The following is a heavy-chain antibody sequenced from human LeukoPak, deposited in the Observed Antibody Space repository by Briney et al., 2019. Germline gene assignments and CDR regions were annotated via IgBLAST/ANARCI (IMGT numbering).Heavy chain of an antibody. Sequence: SETLSLTCTVSRYDINSVYYWGWIRQPPGQGLEWIGSIYHSGSTYYNASLKSRVTISMDTSRNKFSLNLNSVTAADTAVYYCARAGGYYGSGSFLDYWGQGLLVTVSS. CDR3: ARAGGYYGSGSFLDY. CDR1: RYDINSVYY. CDR2: IYHSGST. J-gene: IGHJ4*02. D-gene: IGHD3-10*01. V-gene: IGHV4-38-2*02.